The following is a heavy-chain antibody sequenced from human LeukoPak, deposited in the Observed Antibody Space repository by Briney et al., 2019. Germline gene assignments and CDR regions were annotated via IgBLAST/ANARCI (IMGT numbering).Heavy chain of an antibody. J-gene: IGHJ4*02. V-gene: IGHV3-23*01. Sequence: GASLRLSCAASGFTFSSYAMSWVRQAPGKGLEWVSAISGSGGSTYYADSVKGRFTISRDNSKNTLYLQMNSLRAEDTAVYYCAKRTLLWFGEPHWGQGTQVTVSS. CDR2: ISGSGGST. CDR3: AKRTLLWFGEPH. D-gene: IGHD3-10*01. CDR1: GFTFSSYA.